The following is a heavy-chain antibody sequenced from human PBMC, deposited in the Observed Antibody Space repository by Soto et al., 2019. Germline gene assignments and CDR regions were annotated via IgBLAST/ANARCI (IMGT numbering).Heavy chain of an antibody. D-gene: IGHD2-15*01. J-gene: IGHJ6*03. CDR1: GFTFSSYW. CDR2: INSDGSST. V-gene: IGHV3-74*01. Sequence: GGSLRLSCAASGFTFSSYWMHWVRQAPGKGLVWVSRINSDGSSTSYADSVKGRFTISRDNAKNTLYLQMNSLRAEDTAVYYCHCMAVISRRYYMDVWGKGTTVTVSS. CDR3: HCMAVISRRYYMDV.